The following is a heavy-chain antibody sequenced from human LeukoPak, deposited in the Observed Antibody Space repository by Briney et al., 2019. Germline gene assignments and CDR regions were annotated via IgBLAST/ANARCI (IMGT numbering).Heavy chain of an antibody. CDR3: ARASYGGNPGDAFVL. CDR2: INPSGGST. J-gene: IGHJ3*01. CDR1: GYTFTSYY. D-gene: IGHD4-23*01. V-gene: IGHV1-46*01. Sequence: ASVKVSCKASGYTFTSYYMHWVRQAPGQGLEWMGIINPSGGSTSYAQKFQGRVTMTRNTSISTAYMELSSLRSEDTAVYYCARASYGGNPGDAFVLWGQGTMVTVSS.